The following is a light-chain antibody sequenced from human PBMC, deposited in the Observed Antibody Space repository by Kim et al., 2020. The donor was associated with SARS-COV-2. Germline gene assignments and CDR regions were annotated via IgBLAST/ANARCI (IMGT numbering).Light chain of an antibody. CDR3: QQYGSSPGWT. CDR2: GAS. CDR1: QSVSSSY. Sequence: EIVLTQSPGTLSLSPGERATLSCRASQSVSSSYLAWYQQKPGQAPRLLIYGASSRATGIPDRFSGSGSGTDLTLTISRLEPEDFAVYYCQQYGSSPGWTFGQGTKVDIK. J-gene: IGKJ1*01. V-gene: IGKV3-20*01.